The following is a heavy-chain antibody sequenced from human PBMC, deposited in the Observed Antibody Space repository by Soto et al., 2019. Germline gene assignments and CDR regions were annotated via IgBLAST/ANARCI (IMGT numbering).Heavy chain of an antibody. CDR1: GYTFTSYA. J-gene: IGHJ4*02. CDR2: INAGNGNT. CDR3: ARATDFWSATIAIDY. Sequence: ASVKVSCKASGYTFTSYARHWVRQAPGQRLEWMGWINAGNGNTKYSQKFQGRVTITRDTSASTAYMELSSLRSEDTAVYYCARATDFWSATIAIDYWGQGTLVTVSS. V-gene: IGHV1-3*01. D-gene: IGHD3-3*01.